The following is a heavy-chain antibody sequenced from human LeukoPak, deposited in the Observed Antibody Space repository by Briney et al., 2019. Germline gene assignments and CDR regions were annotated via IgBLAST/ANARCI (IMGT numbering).Heavy chain of an antibody. CDR3: ARVGLDICTHLDY. Sequence: SETLSLTCTLSGASISGSSYYWGWIRQPPGKGLEWIGSIFYSGSTYYNPSLRSRVTISVDTSKNQFSLKLTSVTAADTAVYYCARVGLDICTHLDYWGQGTLVTVSS. V-gene: IGHV4-39*07. CDR2: IFYSGST. CDR1: GASISGSSYY. D-gene: IGHD2-8*01. J-gene: IGHJ4*02.